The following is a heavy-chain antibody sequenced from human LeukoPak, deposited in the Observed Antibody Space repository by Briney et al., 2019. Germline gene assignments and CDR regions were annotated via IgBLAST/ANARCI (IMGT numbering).Heavy chain of an antibody. Sequence: ASVKVSCKASGYTFTGYYMHWVRQAPGQGLEWMGWINPNSGGTNYAQKFQGRVTMTRDTSISTAYMELSGLRSDDTAVYYCARDRSYGVFFDYWGQGTLVTVSS. CDR1: GYTFTGYY. CDR2: INPNSGGT. V-gene: IGHV1-2*02. CDR3: ARDRSYGVFFDY. J-gene: IGHJ4*02. D-gene: IGHD4-17*01.